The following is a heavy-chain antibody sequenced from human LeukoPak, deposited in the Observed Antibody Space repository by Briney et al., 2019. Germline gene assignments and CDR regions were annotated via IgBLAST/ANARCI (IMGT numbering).Heavy chain of an antibody. V-gene: IGHV3-9*03. J-gene: IGHJ4*02. D-gene: IGHD6-19*01. CDR1: GFTFDDYA. CDR3: AKCRRGQWLVDFDY. CDR2: ISWNSGSI. Sequence: PGGSLRLSCAASGFTFDDYAMHWVRQAPGKGLEWVSGISWNSGSIGYADSVKGRFTISRDNAKNSLYLQMNSLRTEDMAVYYCAKCRRGQWLVDFDYWGQGTLVTVSS.